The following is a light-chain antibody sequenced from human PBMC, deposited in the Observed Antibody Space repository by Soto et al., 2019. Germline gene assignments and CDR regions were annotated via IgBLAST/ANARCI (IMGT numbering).Light chain of an antibody. CDR1: DNIDTF. J-gene: IGKJ3*01. CDR3: QQYTTSFT. V-gene: IGKV1-39*01. Sequence: DTQMTQSPSSLSASAGDRVTITCRASDNIDTFLNWYQVKPGKAPKVLIYTASNLQSGVPSRFSGSGSGTDFTLTINRLEPEDFAVYYCQQYTTSFTFGPGTTVDIK. CDR2: TAS.